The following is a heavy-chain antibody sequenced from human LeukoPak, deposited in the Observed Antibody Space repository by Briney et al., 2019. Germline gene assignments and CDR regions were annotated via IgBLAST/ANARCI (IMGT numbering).Heavy chain of an antibody. D-gene: IGHD6-13*01. Sequence: GGSLRLSCAASGFTFNNYATNWVRHAPGKGLEGVSSTSGRGGSTYYADSVKGRFTSSRDNSRNTLYLQMNRLSADDTAVYYCAKAFSGLDSVSWYVAFDYWGQGTLVTASS. J-gene: IGHJ4*02. CDR1: GFTFNNYA. CDR2: TSGRGGST. CDR3: AKAFSGLDSVSWYVAFDY. V-gene: IGHV3-23*01.